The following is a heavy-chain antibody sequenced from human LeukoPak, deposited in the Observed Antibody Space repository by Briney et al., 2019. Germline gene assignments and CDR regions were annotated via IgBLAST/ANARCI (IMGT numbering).Heavy chain of an antibody. CDR2: IRYDGSNK. D-gene: IGHD1-14*01. V-gene: IGHV3-30*02. CDR1: GFTFSSYG. CDR3: ANSPTGRTFDY. Sequence: GGSLRLSCAASGFTFSSYGMHWVRQAPGKGLEWVALIRYDGSNKYYADPVKGRFTISRDNSKNTLYLQMNSLRAEDTAVYYCANSPTGRTFDYWGQGTLVTVSS. J-gene: IGHJ4*02.